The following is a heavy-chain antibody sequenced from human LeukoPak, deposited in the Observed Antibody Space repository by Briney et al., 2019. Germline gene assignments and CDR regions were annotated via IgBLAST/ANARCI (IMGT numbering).Heavy chain of an antibody. Sequence: GGSLRLSCAASGFTFRTYSMNWVRQAPGKGLEWVSYISYSSTTIYYADSVKGRFTISRDNAKNSLYLQMSNLRAEDTAVYFCARGGGLDVWGQGATVTVSS. D-gene: IGHD3-16*01. CDR3: ARGGGLDV. CDR2: ISYSSTTI. V-gene: IGHV3-48*04. CDR1: GFTFRTYS. J-gene: IGHJ6*02.